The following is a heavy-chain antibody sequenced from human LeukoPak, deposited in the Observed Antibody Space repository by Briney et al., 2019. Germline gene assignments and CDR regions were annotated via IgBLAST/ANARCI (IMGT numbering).Heavy chain of an antibody. CDR1: GFTFSSYW. CDR2: INSDGSST. CDR3: LLSRWNDFGFDY. V-gene: IGHV3-74*01. Sequence: GVLRLSCAASGFTFSSYWMHWVRQAPGKGLVWASRINSDGSSTSYADSVKGRFTISRDNAKNTLYLQMNSLRAEDTAVYYCLLSRWNDFGFDYWGQGTLVTVSS. D-gene: IGHD1-1*01. J-gene: IGHJ4*02.